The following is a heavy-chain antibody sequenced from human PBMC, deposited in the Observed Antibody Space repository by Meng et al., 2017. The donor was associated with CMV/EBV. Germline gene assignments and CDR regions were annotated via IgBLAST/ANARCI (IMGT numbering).Heavy chain of an antibody. J-gene: IGHJ4*02. D-gene: IGHD6-6*01. CDR2: IFHNGST. Sequence: GSLRLSCTVAGGSISGYYWSWIRQPPGKGLEWVGYIFHNGSTEYNPFLSSRVSISLDTSKNQFSLRLSSVTAADTALYYCAREIFAARPGRYLDYWGQGILVTVSS. CDR3: AREIFAARPGRYLDY. CDR1: GGSISGYY. V-gene: IGHV4-59*01.